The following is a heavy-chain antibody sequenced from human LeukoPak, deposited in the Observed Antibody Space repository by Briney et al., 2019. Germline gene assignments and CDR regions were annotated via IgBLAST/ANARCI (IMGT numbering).Heavy chain of an antibody. CDR1: GFTFSSYS. D-gene: IGHD1-26*01. CDR2: ISSSSSYI. J-gene: IGHJ4*02. V-gene: IGHV3-21*01. CDR3: ASLVGSGNY. Sequence: GGSLRLSCAASGFTFSSYSMNWVRQAPGKGLEWVSSISSSSSYISYADSVKGRFTISRDNAKNSLYLQMNSLRAEDTAVYYCASLVGSGNYWGQGTLVTVSS.